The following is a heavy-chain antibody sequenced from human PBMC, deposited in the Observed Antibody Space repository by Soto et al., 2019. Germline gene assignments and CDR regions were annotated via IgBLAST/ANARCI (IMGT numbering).Heavy chain of an antibody. CDR3: ARDQFTMVRGVIMEYYGMDV. D-gene: IGHD3-10*01. J-gene: IGHJ6*02. CDR2: ISSSSSYI. CDR1: GFTFSSYS. Sequence: GGSLRLSCAASGFTFSSYSMNWVRQAPGKGLEWVSSISSSSSYIYYADSVKGRFTISRDNAKNSLYLQMNSLRAEDTAVYYCARDQFTMVRGVIMEYYGMDVWGQGTTITVSS. V-gene: IGHV3-21*01.